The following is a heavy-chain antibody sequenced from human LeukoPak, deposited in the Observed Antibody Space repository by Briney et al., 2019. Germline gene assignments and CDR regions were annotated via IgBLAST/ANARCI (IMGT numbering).Heavy chain of an antibody. Sequence: SVKVSCEASGGTFSSYAISWVRQAPGQGLEWMGGIIPIFGTANYAQKFQGRVTITTDESTSTAYMELSSLRSEDTAVYYCASSAKGAGEYQLPHAFDIWGQGTMVTVSS. J-gene: IGHJ3*02. V-gene: IGHV1-69*05. CDR2: IIPIFGTA. D-gene: IGHD2-2*01. CDR3: ASSAKGAGEYQLPHAFDI. CDR1: GGTFSSYA.